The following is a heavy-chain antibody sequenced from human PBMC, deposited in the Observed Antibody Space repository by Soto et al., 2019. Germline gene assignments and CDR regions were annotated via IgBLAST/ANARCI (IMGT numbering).Heavy chain of an antibody. V-gene: IGHV4-59*01. CDR3: AGKRGYSYGPQIDY. CDR2: IYYSGST. CDR1: GGSISSYY. D-gene: IGHD5-18*01. Sequence: SETLSLTCTVSGGSISSYYWSWIRQPPGKGLEWIGYIYYSGSTNYNPSLKSRVTISVDTSKNQFSLKLSSVTAADTAVYYCAGKRGYSYGPQIDYLGQGTLVTVSS. J-gene: IGHJ4*02.